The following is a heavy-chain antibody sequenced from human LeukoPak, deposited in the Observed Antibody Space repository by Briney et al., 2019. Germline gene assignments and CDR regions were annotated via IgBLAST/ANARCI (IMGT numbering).Heavy chain of an antibody. CDR1: GGSISSYY. CDR3: ARSRVYYYDSSGYPPLNAFDI. J-gene: IGHJ3*02. V-gene: IGHV4-59*01. D-gene: IGHD3-22*01. CDR2: IYYSGST. Sequence: SETLSLTCTVSGGSISSYYWSWIRQPPGKGLEWIGYIYYSGSTNYNPSLKSRVSISVGTSKNQFSLKLSSVTAADTVGYYCARSRVYYYDSSGYPPLNAFDIWGQGTMVTVSS.